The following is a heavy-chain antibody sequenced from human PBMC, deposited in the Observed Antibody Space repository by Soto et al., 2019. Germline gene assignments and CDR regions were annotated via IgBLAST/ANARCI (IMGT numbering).Heavy chain of an antibody. Sequence: ASVKVSCKASGYTFTSYGISWVRQAPGQGLGWMGWISDYNGNTNYAQKLQGRVTTTTDTSTSTAYMELRSLRSDDTAVYYCARYGLRWGFDIWGQGTMVTVSS. CDR2: ISDYNGNT. D-gene: IGHD4-17*01. V-gene: IGHV1-18*01. CDR3: ARYGLRWGFDI. J-gene: IGHJ3*02. CDR1: GYTFTSYG.